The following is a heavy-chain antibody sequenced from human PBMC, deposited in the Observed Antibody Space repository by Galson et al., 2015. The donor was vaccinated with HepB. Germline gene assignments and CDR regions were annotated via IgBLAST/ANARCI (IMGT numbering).Heavy chain of an antibody. CDR3: ASPYYYDSSRGYFDY. V-gene: IGHV3-30-3*01. J-gene: IGHJ4*02. CDR1: GFTFSSYA. D-gene: IGHD3-22*01. CDR2: ISYDGSNK. Sequence: SLRLSCAASGFTFSSYAMHWVRQAPGKGLEWVAVISYDGSNKYYADSVKGRFTISRDNSKNTLYLQMNSLRAEDTAVYYCASPYYYDSSRGYFDYWGQGTLVTVSS.